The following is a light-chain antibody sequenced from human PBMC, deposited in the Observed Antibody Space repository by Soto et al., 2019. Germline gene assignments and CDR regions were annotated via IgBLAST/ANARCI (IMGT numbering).Light chain of an antibody. J-gene: IGLJ1*01. Sequence: QSALTQPASVSGSPGQSLTISCTGTTADVGSYNLVSWYQHHPGKAPKLIIYEGTKRPSGVSYRFSGSKSGTSASLTISGLQAEDEADYFCCSYAGSATDVFGTGTKVTVL. CDR1: TADVGSYNL. CDR2: EGT. V-gene: IGLV2-23*01. CDR3: CSYAGSATDV.